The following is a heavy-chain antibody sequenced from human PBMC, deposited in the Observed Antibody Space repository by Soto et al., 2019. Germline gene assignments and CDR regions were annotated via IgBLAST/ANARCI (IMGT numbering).Heavy chain of an antibody. Sequence: GGSLRLSCAASGFTFSSYAMHWVRQAPGKGLEWVAVISFDGSNKYYADCVKGRFTISRDNSKNTLYLQMNSLSAEDTAVYYCASQITMTVVVNFIWGQGTLVTVSS. CDR1: GFTFSSYA. CDR2: ISFDGSNK. D-gene: IGHD3-22*01. V-gene: IGHV3-30-3*01. CDR3: ASQITMTVVVNFI. J-gene: IGHJ4*02.